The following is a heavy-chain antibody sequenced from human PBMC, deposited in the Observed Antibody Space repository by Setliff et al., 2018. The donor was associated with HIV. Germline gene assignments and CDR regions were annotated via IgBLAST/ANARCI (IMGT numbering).Heavy chain of an antibody. Sequence: SETLSLTCTVPGDSIISSNCWSWIRPFPGKGLEWIGEMFHSGSTNYNPSLKRRVTISLDKSKNQFSLKLNSMTAADTAVYFCSIGRTPGIWYSGTFRYFYVDVWGRGTLVTVS. V-gene: IGHV4-4*02. CDR3: SIGRTPGIWYSGTFRYFYVDV. CDR2: MFHSGST. D-gene: IGHD1-26*01. CDR1: GDSIISSNC. J-gene: IGHJ2*01.